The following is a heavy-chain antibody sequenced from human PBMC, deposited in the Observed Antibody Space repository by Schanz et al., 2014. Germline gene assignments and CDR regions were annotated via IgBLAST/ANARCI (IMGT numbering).Heavy chain of an antibody. CDR3: ARVHIATYHYNGPSAFDI. Sequence: QLMQSGSEVRKPGASVKVSCKASGYIFGSHGMTWVRQAPGQGPELMGWINAHTGNTQYAQKFQGRVNMTRDTVTTTVHLELTRLRTDDTAIYYCARVHIATYHYNGPSAFDIWGQGTRVTVSS. D-gene: IGHD3-10*01. J-gene: IGHJ3*02. CDR1: GYIFGSHG. V-gene: IGHV1-18*01. CDR2: INAHTGNT.